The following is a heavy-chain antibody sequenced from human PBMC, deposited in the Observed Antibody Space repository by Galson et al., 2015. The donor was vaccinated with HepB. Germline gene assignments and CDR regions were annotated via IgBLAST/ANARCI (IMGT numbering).Heavy chain of an antibody. CDR3: TIRYLYRSLVH. Sequence: SLRLSCAASGFTFSNAWMGWVRQAPGKGLEWVGHIVTKTDGGTTDYAAPVNDRFIISRADSKNTLYLHMSSLKTEDSAVYYCTIRYLYRSLVHWGQGTLVTVSS. J-gene: IGHJ4*02. CDR2: IVTKTDGGTT. CDR1: GFTFSNAW. D-gene: IGHD3-3*01. V-gene: IGHV3-15*04.